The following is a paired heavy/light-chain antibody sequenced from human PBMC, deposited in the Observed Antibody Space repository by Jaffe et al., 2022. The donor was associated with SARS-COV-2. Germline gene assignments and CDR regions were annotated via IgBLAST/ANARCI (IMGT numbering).Heavy chain of an antibody. CDR1: GFTFSRYW. V-gene: IGHV3-7*01. CDR2: IEPDGREE. Sequence: DVQLVESGGGLVQPGGSLRLSCAASGFTFSRYWMAWVRQAPGKGLEWVANIEPDGREEYYVDSLKGRFSISRDNAKNSLFLQLNSLRVDDTAVYYCVRDDESWGYWGQGTLVTVSS. J-gene: IGHJ4*02. CDR3: VRDDESWGY. D-gene: IGHD7-27*01.
Light chain of an antibody. CDR1: QSVSSRS. J-gene: IGKJ2*01. V-gene: IGKV3-20*01. CDR3: LQYRTSPYN. Sequence: EIVLTQSPDTLSLSPGERATLSCRASQSVSSRSLAWYQQKTGRTPRLLIYGASSRATGIPDRFSGSGSGTDFTLTISRLEPEDFAVYYCLQYRTSPYNFGQGTKLEIK. CDR2: GAS.